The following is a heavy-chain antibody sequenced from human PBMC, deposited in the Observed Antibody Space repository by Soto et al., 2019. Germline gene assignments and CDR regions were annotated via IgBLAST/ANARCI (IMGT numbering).Heavy chain of an antibody. J-gene: IGHJ5*02. V-gene: IGHV1-2*02. D-gene: IGHD6-13*01. CDR3: ARGHFIAAAGKGSWFDP. CDR1: GYTFTGYY. Sequence: QVQLVQSGAEVKKPGASVKVSCKASGYTFTGYYMHWVRQAPGQGLEWMGWINPNSGGTNYAQKFQGRVTMTRDTSLSTADMELSRLRSDDTAVYYCARGHFIAAAGKGSWFDPWGQGTLVTVSS. CDR2: INPNSGGT.